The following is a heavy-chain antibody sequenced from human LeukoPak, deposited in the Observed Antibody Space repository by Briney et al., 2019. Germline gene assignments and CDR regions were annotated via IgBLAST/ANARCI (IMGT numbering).Heavy chain of an antibody. J-gene: IGHJ4*02. D-gene: IGHD3-10*01. CDR3: ARDREDYLGEVFDY. CDR2: INAYNGNT. Sequence: ASVKVSCKASGYTFTSYGISWVRQAPGQGLEWMGWINAYNGNTNYAQKLQGRVTMPTDTSTNTAYMELRSLRSDDTAVYYCARDREDYLGEVFDYWGQGTLVTVSS. CDR1: GYTFTSYG. V-gene: IGHV1-18*01.